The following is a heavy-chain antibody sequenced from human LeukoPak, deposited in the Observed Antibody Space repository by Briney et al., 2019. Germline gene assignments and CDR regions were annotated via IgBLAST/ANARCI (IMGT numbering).Heavy chain of an antibody. CDR1: GYSISSGYY. CDR3: ARDMGYSSGWSYFAFDI. V-gene: IGHV4-38-2*02. J-gene: IGHJ3*02. Sequence: SETLSLTCTVSGYSISSGYYWGWIRQPPGKGLEWIGSIYHSGRTYYNPSLKSRVTISVDTSKNQFSLKLSSVTAADTAVYYCARDMGYSSGWSYFAFDIWGQGTMVTVSS. CDR2: IYHSGRT. D-gene: IGHD6-19*01.